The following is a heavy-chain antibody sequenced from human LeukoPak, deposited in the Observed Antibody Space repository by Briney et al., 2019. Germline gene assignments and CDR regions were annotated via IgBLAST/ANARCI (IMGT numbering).Heavy chain of an antibody. J-gene: IGHJ6*02. CDR3: ARGQEQFSSPWQWGPRRKNFYYYGMDV. CDR1: GFTVSSSF. CDR2: ISSDGNT. D-gene: IGHD6-19*01. Sequence: GGSLRLSCAASGFTVSSSFMNWVRLGPGKELEWVSVISSDGNTYYADSVKGRFTISRDNSRNTLSLQMHGLRADDTAVYYCARGQEQFSSPWQWGPRRKNFYYYGMDVWGQGTTVTVSS. V-gene: IGHV3-66*01.